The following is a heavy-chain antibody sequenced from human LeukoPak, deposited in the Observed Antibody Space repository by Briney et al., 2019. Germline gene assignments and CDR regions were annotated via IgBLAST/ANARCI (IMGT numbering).Heavy chain of an antibody. D-gene: IGHD4-17*01. CDR2: IYYSGST. Sequence: KTSETLSLTCTVSGGSISSSSYYWGWIRQPPGKGLEWIGSIYYSGSTYYNPSLKSRVTVSVDTSKNQFSLKLSSVTAADTAVYYCARHEGGYGDYVGDYFDYWGQGTLVTVSS. CDR1: GGSISSSSYY. J-gene: IGHJ4*02. CDR3: ARHEGGYGDYVGDYFDY. V-gene: IGHV4-39*01.